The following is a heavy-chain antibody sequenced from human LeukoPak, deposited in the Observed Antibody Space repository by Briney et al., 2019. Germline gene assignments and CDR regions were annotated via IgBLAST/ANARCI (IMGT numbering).Heavy chain of an antibody. V-gene: IGHV4-61*08. CDR3: AKVPGGYNGGGDY. D-gene: IGHD5-24*01. Sequence: SETLSLTCTVSGDSISSGDLYWSWLRQPPGKGPEWIGYIYSSGRTGYSPFLESRVTISMDTFKNQFSLELYSLTAADTAVYYCAKVPGGYNGGGDYWAQGTLVTVSS. J-gene: IGHJ4*02. CDR1: GDSISSGDLY. CDR2: IYSSGRT.